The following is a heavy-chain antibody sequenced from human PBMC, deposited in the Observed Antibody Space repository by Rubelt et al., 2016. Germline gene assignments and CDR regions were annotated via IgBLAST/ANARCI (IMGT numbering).Heavy chain of an antibody. CDR2: P. V-gene: IGHV5-10-1*01. J-gene: IGHJ3*02. CDR3: ARHTGSGSYRVPDAFDI. D-gene: IGHD3-10*01. Sequence: PNYSPSFQGHVTISADKSISTAYLQWSSLKASDTAMYYCARHTGSGSYRVPDAFDIWGQGTMVTVSS.